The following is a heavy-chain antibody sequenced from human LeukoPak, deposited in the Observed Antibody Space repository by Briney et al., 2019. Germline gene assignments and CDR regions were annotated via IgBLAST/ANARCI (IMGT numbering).Heavy chain of an antibody. J-gene: IGHJ2*01. CDR1: GGSISNYY. V-gene: IGHV4-59*01. CDR3: ARTGQGSAGWYFDL. D-gene: IGHD6-19*01. Sequence: SETLSLTCTVSGGSISNYYWSWIRRPPGKGLEWIGFFYYTGSTNYNPSLKSRVTISVDTSKTQFSLNLSSVTAADTAVYYCARTGQGSAGWYFDLWGRGTLVTVSS. CDR2: FYYTGST.